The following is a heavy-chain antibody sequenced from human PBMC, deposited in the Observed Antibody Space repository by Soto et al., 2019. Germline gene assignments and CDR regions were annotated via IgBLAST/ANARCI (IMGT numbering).Heavy chain of an antibody. V-gene: IGHV1-2*04. CDR2: INPNSGGT. CDR3: ARDFGSGSHPEGYYYYGMDV. J-gene: IGHJ6*02. D-gene: IGHD3-10*01. Sequence: ASVKVSCKASGGSVTAYTINWVRQAPGQGLEWMGWINPNSGGTNYAQKFQVWVTMTRDTSISTAYMELSRLRSDDTAVYYCARDFGSGSHPEGYYYYGMDVWG. CDR1: GGSVTAYT.